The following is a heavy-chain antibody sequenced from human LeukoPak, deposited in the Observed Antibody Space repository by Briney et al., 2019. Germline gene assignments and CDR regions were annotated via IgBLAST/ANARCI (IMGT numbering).Heavy chain of an antibody. V-gene: IGHV4-39*01. Sequence: SETLSLTCTVSGGSISSSSYYWGWIRQPPGKGLEWIGSIYYSGSTYYNPSLKSRVTISVDTSKNQFSLKLSSVTAADTAVYYCARHRYDYGDKRVAFDIWAKGQWSPSLQ. CDR2: IYYSGST. CDR1: GGSISSSSYY. CDR3: ARHRYDYGDKRVAFDI. D-gene: IGHD4-23*01. J-gene: IGHJ3*02.